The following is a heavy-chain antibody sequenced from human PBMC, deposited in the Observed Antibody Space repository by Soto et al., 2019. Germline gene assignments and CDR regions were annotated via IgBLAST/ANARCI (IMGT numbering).Heavy chain of an antibody. CDR1: GFTFSSYA. J-gene: IGHJ4*02. D-gene: IGHD2-2*01. V-gene: IGHV3-23*01. CDR3: AGEKAYCSSTSCYVRSPGY. Sequence: GSLRLSCAASGFTFSSYAMSWVRQAPGKGLEWVSAISGSGDSTYYADSVKGRFTISRDNSKNTLYLQMNSLRAEDTAVYYCAGEKAYCSSTSCYVRSPGYWGQGTLVTVSS. CDR2: ISGSGDST.